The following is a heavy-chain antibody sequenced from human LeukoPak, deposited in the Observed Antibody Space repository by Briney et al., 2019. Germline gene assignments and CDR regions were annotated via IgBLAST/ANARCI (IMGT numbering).Heavy chain of an antibody. Sequence: ASVKLSCKASGYNISNNGISWGRQAPGQGLEWMGWTSVYNSNTNSAQNLQGRVTMTTDTSTSTAYMELRSLRSEDTAVYYCARAVTGNPGYYYYYMDVWGKGTTVTVSS. V-gene: IGHV1-18*01. D-gene: IGHD1-20*01. CDR1: GYNISNNG. CDR3: ARAVTGNPGYYYYYMDV. CDR2: TSVYNSNT. J-gene: IGHJ6*03.